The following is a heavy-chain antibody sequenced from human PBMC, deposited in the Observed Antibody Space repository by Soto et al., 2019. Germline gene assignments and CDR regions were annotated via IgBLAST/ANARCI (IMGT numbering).Heavy chain of an antibody. CDR1: GASISSSNW. D-gene: IGHD3-22*01. Sequence: KTSETLSLTCAVSGASISSSNWWTWVRQPPGKGLEWIGEIYHSGSGHTNYNPPLKSRVTISVDTSKNQFSLKLSSVTAADTAVYYCARVPKDSSGYPNGFDYWGQGTLVTVSS. CDR3: ARVPKDSSGYPNGFDY. V-gene: IGHV4-4*02. CDR2: IYHSGSGHT. J-gene: IGHJ4*02.